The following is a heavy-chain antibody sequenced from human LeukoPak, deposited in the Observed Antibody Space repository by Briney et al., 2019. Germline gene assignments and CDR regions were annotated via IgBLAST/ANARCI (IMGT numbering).Heavy chain of an antibody. Sequence: GGSLRLSCGASGFTFSSYGVNWVRQAPGKGLEWVAVISDDGRTKYYADSVNGRFTISRDNSKNTLYLQMNSLRAEDTAVYYCAKDSNNYAIDYWGQGTLVTVSS. CDR1: GFTFSSYG. J-gene: IGHJ4*02. CDR3: AKDSNNYAIDY. D-gene: IGHD3-16*01. CDR2: ISDDGRTK. V-gene: IGHV3-30*18.